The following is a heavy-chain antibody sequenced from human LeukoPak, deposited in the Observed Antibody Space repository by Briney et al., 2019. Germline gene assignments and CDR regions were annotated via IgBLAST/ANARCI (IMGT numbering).Heavy chain of an antibody. V-gene: IGHV4-59*01. CDR1: GGSISSYY. D-gene: IGHD4-17*01. J-gene: IGHJ4*02. CDR3: ARAGDYGDYVDYFDY. Sequence: SETLSLTCTVSGGSISSYYWSWIRQPPGKGLEWIGYIYYSVSTNYNPSLKSRVTISVDTSRNKFSLKLSSVTAADTAVYYCARAGDYGDYVDYFDYWGQGTLVTVS. CDR2: IYYSVST.